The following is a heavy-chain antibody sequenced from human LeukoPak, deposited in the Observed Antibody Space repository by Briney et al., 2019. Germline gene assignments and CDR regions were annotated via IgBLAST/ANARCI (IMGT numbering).Heavy chain of an antibody. CDR3: ARDLDSSGRDY. J-gene: IGHJ4*02. D-gene: IGHD3-22*01. V-gene: IGHV4-39*07. Sequence: SETLSLTCTVSGGSISTSSYFWGWIRQPPGKGLEWIGSIYYSGRTYYNPSLKSRVTISVGTSKNQFSLKLSSVTAADTAVYYCARDLDSSGRDYWGQGILVTVS. CDR2: IYYSGRT. CDR1: GGSISTSSYF.